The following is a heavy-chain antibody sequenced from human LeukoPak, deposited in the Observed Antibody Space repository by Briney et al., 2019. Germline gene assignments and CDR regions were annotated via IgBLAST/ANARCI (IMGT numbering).Heavy chain of an antibody. CDR1: GLTFSNYW. Sequence: GGSLRLSCAASGLTFSNYWMDWVRQAPGKGLEWVANIKQDGSEKNYVDSVKGRFIISRDNAKNSLYLQMNTLRADDTAVYYCARDGFGTGSNWGQGALVTVSS. V-gene: IGHV3-7*03. CDR3: ARDGFGTGSN. CDR2: IKQDGSEK. J-gene: IGHJ4*02. D-gene: IGHD3-16*01.